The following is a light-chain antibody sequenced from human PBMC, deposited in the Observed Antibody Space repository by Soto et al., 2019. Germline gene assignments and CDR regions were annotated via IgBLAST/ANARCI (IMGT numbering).Light chain of an antibody. CDR2: DAS. CDR3: QQYNYFWA. Sequence: DIQMTQSPSTLSASVRGRVTITCRASQSIRSWLAWYQQKPGKAPKLLIYDASNLESGVPSRFSGGGSGTEFSLTISSLQPDDFATYYCQQYNYFWAFGQGTKVDIK. CDR1: QSIRSW. J-gene: IGKJ1*01. V-gene: IGKV1-5*01.